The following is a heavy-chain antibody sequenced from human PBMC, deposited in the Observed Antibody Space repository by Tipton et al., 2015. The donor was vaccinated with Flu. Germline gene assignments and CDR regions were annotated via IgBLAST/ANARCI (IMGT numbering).Heavy chain of an antibody. J-gene: IGHJ3*02. V-gene: IGHV1-18*01. CDR1: GYNFDIYS. CDR2: ISGYNGNT. CDR3: ARGGDWWIIDAFDI. Sequence: QVQLVQSGGGVKRHGASVKVSCKASGYNFDIYSIAWVRQAPGQGLEWMGWISGYNGNTNYAQKFQGRVTMTTNTSTNTAFMELRSLRSDDTAVYYCARGGDWWIIDAFDIWGQGTMVTVSS. D-gene: IGHD2-8*02.